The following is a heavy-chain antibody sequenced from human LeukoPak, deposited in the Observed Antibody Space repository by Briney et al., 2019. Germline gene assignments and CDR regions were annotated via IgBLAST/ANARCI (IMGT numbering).Heavy chain of an antibody. Sequence: SVKVSCKASGYTYTSYAMNWVRQAPGQGLEWMGGIIPIFGTANYAQKFQGRVTITADESTSTAYMELSSLRSEDTAVYYCAGGGDSAARYYYYYGMDVWGQGTTVTVSS. D-gene: IGHD2-21*02. CDR2: IIPIFGTA. J-gene: IGHJ6*02. CDR3: AGGGDSAARYYYYYGMDV. V-gene: IGHV1-69*13. CDR1: GYTYTSYA.